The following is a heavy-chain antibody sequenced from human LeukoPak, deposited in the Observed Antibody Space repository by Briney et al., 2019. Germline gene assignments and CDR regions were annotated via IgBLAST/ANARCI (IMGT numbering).Heavy chain of an antibody. D-gene: IGHD3-16*01. CDR1: GGTFSSYA. V-gene: IGHV1-18*01. J-gene: IGHJ4*02. Sequence: ASVKVSCKASGGTFSSYAISWVRQAPGQGLEWMGWISAYNGNTNYAQKLQGRVTMTTDTSTSTAYMELRSLRSDDTAVYYCARDFMTWARSRYYFDYWGQGTLVTVSS. CDR3: ARDFMTWARSRYYFDY. CDR2: ISAYNGNT.